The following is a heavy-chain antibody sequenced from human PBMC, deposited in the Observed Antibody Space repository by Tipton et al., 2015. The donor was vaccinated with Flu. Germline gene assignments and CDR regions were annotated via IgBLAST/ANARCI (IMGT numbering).Heavy chain of an antibody. Sequence: TLSLTCTVSGGSISSYYWSWIRQPPGKRLEWIGYIYYSGSTNYNPSLKSRVTISVDTSKNQFSLKLSSVTAADTAVYYCARLVRDWYFDLWGRGTLVTVSS. J-gene: IGHJ2*01. CDR2: IYYSGST. CDR1: GGSISSYY. V-gene: IGHV4-59*08. CDR3: ARLVRDWYFDL.